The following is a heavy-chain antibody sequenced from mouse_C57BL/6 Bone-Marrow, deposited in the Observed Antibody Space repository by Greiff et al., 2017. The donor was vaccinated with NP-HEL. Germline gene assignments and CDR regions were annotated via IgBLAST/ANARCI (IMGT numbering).Heavy chain of an antibody. CDR3: ARPGIYYYGSSYLYYAMDY. Sequence: EVQLQQSGGGLVQPGGSLKLSCAASGIDFSRYWMSWVRRAPGKGLEWIGEINPDSSTINYAPSLKDKFIISRDNAKNTLYLQMSKVRSEDTALYYCARPGIYYYGSSYLYYAMDYWGQGTSVTVSS. V-gene: IGHV4-1*01. CDR1: GIDFSRYW. D-gene: IGHD1-1*01. J-gene: IGHJ4*01. CDR2: INPDSSTI.